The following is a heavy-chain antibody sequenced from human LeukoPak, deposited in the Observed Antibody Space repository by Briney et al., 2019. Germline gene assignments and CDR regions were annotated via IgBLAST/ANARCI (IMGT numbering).Heavy chain of an antibody. D-gene: IGHD3-22*01. Sequence: GESLKISCKGSGYSFTSHWIGWGRPMPGKGVGWMGIIYPGDSNTRYSPSFQGQVTISADKSISTAYLQWSSLKASDTAMYYCARHGSSGYSRIDYWGQGTLVTVSS. CDR1: GYSFTSHW. CDR2: IYPGDSNT. V-gene: IGHV5-51*01. J-gene: IGHJ4*02. CDR3: ARHGSSGYSRIDY.